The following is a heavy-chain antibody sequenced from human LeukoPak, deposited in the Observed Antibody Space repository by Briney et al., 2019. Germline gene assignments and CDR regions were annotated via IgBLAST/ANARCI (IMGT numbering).Heavy chain of an antibody. D-gene: IGHD3-3*01. Sequence: SQTLSLTCTVSGGSISSGDYYWSWIRQPPGKGLEWIGDIYYSGSTYYNPSLKSRVTISVDTSKNQFSLKLSSVTAADTAVYYCARAGYDFWSGYPRYYFDYWGQGTLVTVSS. CDR2: IYYSGST. CDR3: ARAGYDFWSGYPRYYFDY. V-gene: IGHV4-30-4*08. CDR1: GGSISSGDYY. J-gene: IGHJ4*02.